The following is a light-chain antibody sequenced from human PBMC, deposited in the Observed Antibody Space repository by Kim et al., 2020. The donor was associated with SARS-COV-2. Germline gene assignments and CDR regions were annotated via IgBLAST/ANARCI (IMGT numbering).Light chain of an antibody. Sequence: QSVLTQPPSVSGAPGQRVTISCTGTNSNIGAGYDGHWYQQVPGIAPKLLIYGNTNRPSGVPDRLSGSKSGTSASLAITGLQAEDEADYYCQSYASSLRGSVFCGGTQLTV. V-gene: IGLV1-40*01. CDR3: QSYASSLRGSV. J-gene: IGLJ3*02. CDR1: NSNIGAGYD. CDR2: GNT.